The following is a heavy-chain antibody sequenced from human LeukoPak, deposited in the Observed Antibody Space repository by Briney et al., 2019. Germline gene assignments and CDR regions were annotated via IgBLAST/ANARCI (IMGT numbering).Heavy chain of an antibody. J-gene: IGHJ5*02. V-gene: IGHV4-4*07. Sequence: SETLSLTCTVSGGSISSYYWSWIRQPAGKGLEWIGRIYNSGSTNYNPSLKSRVTMSVETSMNQFSVTLSSVTAADTAVYYCARGPSGGSWNWFDPWGQGTLVTVSS. CDR3: ARGPSGGSWNWFDP. CDR1: GGSISSYY. D-gene: IGHD2-15*01. CDR2: IYNSGST.